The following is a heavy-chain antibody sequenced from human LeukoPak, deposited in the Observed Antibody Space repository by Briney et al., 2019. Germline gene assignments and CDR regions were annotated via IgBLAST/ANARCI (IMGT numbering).Heavy chain of an antibody. J-gene: IGHJ4*02. CDR2: ISGTGVT. CDR1: GFTFSTSA. Sequence: GSLRLSCAASGFTFSTSAMNWVRQAPGKGLEWVSGISGTGVTDYADSVKGRFTISRDNSKNTLYLQINNLRAEDTAVYYCAKDLNWGGRWGQGTLVTVSS. D-gene: IGHD7-27*01. CDR3: AKDLNWGGR. V-gene: IGHV3-23*01.